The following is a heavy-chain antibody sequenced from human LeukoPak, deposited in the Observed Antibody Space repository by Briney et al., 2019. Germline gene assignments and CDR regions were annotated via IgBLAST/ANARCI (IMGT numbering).Heavy chain of an antibody. V-gene: IGHV3-23*01. CDR1: GFTLRRYA. J-gene: IGHJ5*02. Sequence: GGTLRLSCAASGFTLRRYAMSWVPRAPGTGREWGSAISGSGGSTYYADSVKGRFTISRDNSKNTLYLQMNSLRAEDTAVYYCAKDFLSWPWGQGTLVTVSS. CDR3: AKDFLSWP. CDR2: ISGSGGST. D-gene: IGHD2/OR15-2a*01.